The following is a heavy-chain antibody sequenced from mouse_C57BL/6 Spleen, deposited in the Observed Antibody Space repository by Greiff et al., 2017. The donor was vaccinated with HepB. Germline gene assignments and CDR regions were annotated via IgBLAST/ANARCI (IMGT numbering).Heavy chain of an antibody. Sequence: LVESGAELVRPGTSVKMSCKASGYTFTNYWIGWAKQRPGHGLEWIGDIYPGGGYTNYNEKFKGKATLTADKSSSTAYMQFSSLTSEDSAIYYCARGGSYAMDYWGQGTSVTVSS. V-gene: IGHV1-63*01. J-gene: IGHJ4*01. CDR1: GYTFTNYW. CDR3: ARGGSYAMDY. CDR2: IYPGGGYT.